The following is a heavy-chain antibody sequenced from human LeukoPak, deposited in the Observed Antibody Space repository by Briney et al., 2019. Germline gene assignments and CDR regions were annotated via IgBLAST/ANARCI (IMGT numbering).Heavy chain of an antibody. CDR1: AGSISNADYY. CDR3: ASQPTTVIGVDY. V-gene: IGHV4-39*01. J-gene: IGHJ4*02. Sequence: SDTLSLTCTVSAGSISNADYYWGWIRQPPGKGLEWIGSINYSGTTYYNPSLKTRVTMSVDTSKNQFSLKLSSVTAADTAVYYCASQPTTVIGVDYWGQGTLVTVSS. CDR2: INYSGTT. D-gene: IGHD4-11*01.